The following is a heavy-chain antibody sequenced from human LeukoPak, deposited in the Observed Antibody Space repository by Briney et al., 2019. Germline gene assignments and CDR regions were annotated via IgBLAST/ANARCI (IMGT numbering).Heavy chain of an antibody. D-gene: IGHD3-3*01. V-gene: IGHV3-7*01. CDR2: IKGDGSEK. CDR3: ARDFRFLEDY. Sequence: GGSLRLSCAASGFTFSSYWMSWVRQAPGKGLEWVGNIKGDGSEKYYVDSVKGRFTISRDNAKNSLYLQMNSLRAEDTAVYYRARDFRFLEDYWGQGTLVTVSS. J-gene: IGHJ4*02. CDR1: GFTFSSYW.